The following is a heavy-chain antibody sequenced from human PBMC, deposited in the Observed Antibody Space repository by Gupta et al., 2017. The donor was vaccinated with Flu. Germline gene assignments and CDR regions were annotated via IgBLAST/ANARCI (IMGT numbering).Heavy chain of an antibody. CDR3: AKGGVYHYYYMDV. CDR1: GFTFDNFA. D-gene: IGHD3-16*01. V-gene: IGHV3-9*01. J-gene: IGHJ6*03. CDR2: ISWNSDTI. Sequence: EVQLVESGGGLVQPGRSLRLSCTASGFTFDNFAMHWVRQAPGKGLEWVSGISWNSDTIVYADSVKGRFTISRDNAKNSLYLQMNSLRADDTAFYYCAKGGVYHYYYMDVWGKGTTVTVSS.